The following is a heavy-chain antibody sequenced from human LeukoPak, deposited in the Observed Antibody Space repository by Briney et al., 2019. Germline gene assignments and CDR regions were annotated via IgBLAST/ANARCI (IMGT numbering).Heavy chain of an antibody. D-gene: IGHD2-2*01. Sequence: SETLSLTCTVSGGSISSGDYYWSWIRQPPGKGLEWIVYIDYSGSTYYNPSLKSRVAISVDTSKNQFSLKLSSVTAADTAVYYCARHCSSTSCYPLSAFDIWGQGTMVTVSS. J-gene: IGHJ3*02. V-gene: IGHV4-30-4*08. CDR1: GGSISSGDYY. CDR3: ARHCSSTSCYPLSAFDI. CDR2: IDYSGST.